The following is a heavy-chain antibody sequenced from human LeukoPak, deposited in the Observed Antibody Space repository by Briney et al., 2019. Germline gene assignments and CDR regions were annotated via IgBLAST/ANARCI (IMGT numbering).Heavy chain of an antibody. CDR3: ARGTYDSSRYYYFDY. CDR1: GGSISSGGYS. CDR2: IYPDGST. D-gene: IGHD3-22*01. V-gene: IGHV4-30-2*01. Sequence: PSQTLSLTCAVSGGSISSGGYSWHWIRRPPGKGLEWIGSIYPDGSTYYNPSLTSRVTMSVDRSKNQFSLKLSSVTAADTAVYFCARGTYDSSRYYYFDYWGQGTLVTVSS. J-gene: IGHJ4*02.